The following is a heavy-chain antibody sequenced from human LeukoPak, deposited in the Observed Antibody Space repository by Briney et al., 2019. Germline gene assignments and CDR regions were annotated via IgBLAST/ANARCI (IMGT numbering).Heavy chain of an antibody. V-gene: IGHV5-51*01. D-gene: IGHD1-7*01. CDR3: ATYPGNYWPPG. J-gene: IGHJ4*02. CDR1: GYTFTNYW. CDR2: IHPGDSDT. Sequence: GESLKISCKGSGYTFTNYWIGWVRQMPGKGLEWMGIIHPGDSDTRYSPFFEGQVTISADKSISTAYLQWSSLKASDTAMYYCATYPGNYWPPGWGQGTLVTVSS.